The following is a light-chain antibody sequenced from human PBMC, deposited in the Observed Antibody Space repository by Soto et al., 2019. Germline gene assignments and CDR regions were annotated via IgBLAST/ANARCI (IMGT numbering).Light chain of an antibody. Sequence: EIVLTQSPATLSVSPGERATLSCRASQSVGNNFAWYPQTPGQAPRLLIFATSTRATGVPARFSGSGSGTEFTLTISSLQSEDFAVDYCQQYGDWPLTFGGGAKVEIE. CDR3: QQYGDWPLT. J-gene: IGKJ4*01. CDR1: QSVGNN. V-gene: IGKV3-15*01. CDR2: ATS.